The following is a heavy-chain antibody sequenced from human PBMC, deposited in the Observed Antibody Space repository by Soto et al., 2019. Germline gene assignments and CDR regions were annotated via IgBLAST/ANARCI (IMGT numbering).Heavy chain of an antibody. V-gene: IGHV1-3*01. CDR1: GYTFTSYA. Sequence: QVQLVQSGAEVKKPGASVKVSCKASGYTFTSYAMHWVRQAPGQRLEWMGWINAGNGNTKYSQKFQGRVTITRDTSASTARLELGSLRSEDTAVYYCARDPAPSDVWVQGTTVTVSS. CDR2: INAGNGNT. CDR3: ARDPAPSDV. J-gene: IGHJ6*02.